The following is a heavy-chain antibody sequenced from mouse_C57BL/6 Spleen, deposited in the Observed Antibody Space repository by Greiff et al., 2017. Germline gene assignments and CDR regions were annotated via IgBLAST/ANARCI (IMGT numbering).Heavy chain of an antibody. J-gene: IGHJ3*01. V-gene: IGHV1-66*01. CDR1: GYSFTSYY. CDR3: ARMGYGNYWFAY. Sequence: QVQLQQSGPELVKPGASVKISCKASGYSFTSYYIHWVKQRPGQGLEWIGWIYPGSGNTKYNEQFKGKATLTADTSSSTAYMQLSSLTSEDSAVYYCARMGYGNYWFAYWGQGTLVTVSA. D-gene: IGHD2-1*01. CDR2: IYPGSGNT.